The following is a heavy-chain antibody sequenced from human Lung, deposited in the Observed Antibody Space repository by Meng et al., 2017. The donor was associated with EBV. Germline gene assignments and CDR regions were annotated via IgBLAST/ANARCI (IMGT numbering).Heavy chain of an antibody. CDR1: GGTFSSYA. J-gene: IGHJ4*02. CDR3: AREYCSGGSCPNYYFDY. D-gene: IGHD2-15*01. CDR2: IIPIFGTA. V-gene: IGHV1-69*01. Sequence: QVQLVQAGAGGRKPGSSVKVSCKASGGTFSSYAISWVRQAPGQGLEWMGGIIPIFGTANYAQKFQGRVTITADESTSTAYMELSSLRSEDTAVYYCAREYCSGGSCPNYYFDYWGQGTLVTVSS.